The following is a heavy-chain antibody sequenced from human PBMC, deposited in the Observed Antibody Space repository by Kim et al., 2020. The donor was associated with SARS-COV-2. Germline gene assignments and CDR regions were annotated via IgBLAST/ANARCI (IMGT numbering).Heavy chain of an antibody. D-gene: IGHD6-13*01. Sequence: GGSLRLSCAASGFTFSSYSMNWVRQAPGKGLEWVSYISSSSSTIYYADSVKGRFTISRDNAKNSLYLQMNSLRDEDTAVYYCARENINSSSWFGPIDYWGQGTLVTVSS. CDR1: GFTFSSYS. J-gene: IGHJ4*02. CDR3: ARENINSSSWFGPIDY. CDR2: ISSSSSTI. V-gene: IGHV3-48*02.